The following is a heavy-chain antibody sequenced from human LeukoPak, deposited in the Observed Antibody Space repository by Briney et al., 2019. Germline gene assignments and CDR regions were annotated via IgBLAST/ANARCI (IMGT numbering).Heavy chain of an antibody. CDR1: GYTFTSYG. Sequence: GASVKVSCKASGYTFTSYGISWVRQAPGQGLEWMGWISAYNGNTNYAQKLQGRVTMTTDTSTSTAYMELRSLRSDDTAVYYCARDRRFRSGISVTALDAFDVWGPGTMVTVSS. D-gene: IGHD3-3*01. CDR2: ISAYNGNT. V-gene: IGHV1-18*01. J-gene: IGHJ3*01. CDR3: ARDRRFRSGISVTALDAFDV.